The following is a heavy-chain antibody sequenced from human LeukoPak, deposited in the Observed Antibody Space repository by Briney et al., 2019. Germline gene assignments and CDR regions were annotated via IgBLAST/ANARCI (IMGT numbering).Heavy chain of an antibody. CDR1: GGTFRSYA. V-gene: IGHV1-69*06. CDR3: ASRKGYSYGLIDY. Sequence: SVKVSCKASGGTFRSYAISWVRQAPGQGLEWMGGIIPIFGTANYAQKFQGRVTITADKSTSTAYMELSSLRSEDTAVYYCASRKGYSYGLIDYWGQGTLVTVSS. J-gene: IGHJ4*02. CDR2: IIPIFGTA. D-gene: IGHD5-18*01.